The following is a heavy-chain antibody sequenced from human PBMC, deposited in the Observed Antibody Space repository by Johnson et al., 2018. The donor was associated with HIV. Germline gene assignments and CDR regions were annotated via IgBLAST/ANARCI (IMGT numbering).Heavy chain of an antibody. CDR2: ISSDGRNK. D-gene: IGHD3-16*01. CDR1: GFTFSSYA. CDR3: ARGGSDVFDI. V-gene: IGHV3-30-3*01. J-gene: IGHJ3*02. Sequence: QMQLVESGGGVVQPGRSLRLSCAASGFTFSSYAMHWVRQAPGKGLEWVAVISSDGRNKYYADSVKGRFTISRDNSKNTLYLQMNSLRADDTAVYYCARGGSDVFDIWGRGTMVTVSS.